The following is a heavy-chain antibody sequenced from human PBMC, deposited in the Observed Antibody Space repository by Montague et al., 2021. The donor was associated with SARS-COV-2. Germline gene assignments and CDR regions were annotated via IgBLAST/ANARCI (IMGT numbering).Heavy chain of an antibody. V-gene: IGHV4-38-2*02. J-gene: IGHJ4*02. D-gene: IGHD2-21*01. CDR2: FYQSDR. Sequence: SETLSLTCNVSGYSISGGSYWGWIRQPPGKGLQWIGSFYQSDRYYNPSLKSRVTISVDTSKNQFSLELKSVTAPDTAIYYCATFAVVPFVYFDSWSLGTLVTVSS. CDR1: GYSISGGSY. CDR3: ATFAVVPFVYFDS.